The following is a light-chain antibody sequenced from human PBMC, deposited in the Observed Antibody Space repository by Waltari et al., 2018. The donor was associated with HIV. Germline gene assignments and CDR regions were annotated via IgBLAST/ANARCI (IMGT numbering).Light chain of an antibody. CDR1: QDISYY. J-gene: IGKJ3*01. CDR3: QQYASMFT. Sequence: DIQMTQSPSSLSASVGERVSITCQASQDISYYLNWYQQKPGKAPKLLIYDASRLQRGVPSRFSGGGSGTDFTFTISSLQHEDIATYYCQQYASMFTFGPGTKVNIK. V-gene: IGKV1-33*01. CDR2: DAS.